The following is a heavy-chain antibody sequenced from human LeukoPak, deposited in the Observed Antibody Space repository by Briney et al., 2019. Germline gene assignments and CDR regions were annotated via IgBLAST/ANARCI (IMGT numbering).Heavy chain of an antibody. J-gene: IGHJ4*02. D-gene: IGHD6-13*01. CDR3: TTSPGIAAAGTLDS. CDR1: GFTFSKAW. CDR2: IKSKTDGGTT. V-gene: IGHV3-15*01. Sequence: GGSLRLSCAASGFTFSKAWMSWIRQAPGKGLEWVGRIKSKTDGGTTDYAAPVRGRFTISRDDSKNTLYLQMNSLKTEDTAVYYCTTSPGIAAAGTLDSWGQGTLVTVSS.